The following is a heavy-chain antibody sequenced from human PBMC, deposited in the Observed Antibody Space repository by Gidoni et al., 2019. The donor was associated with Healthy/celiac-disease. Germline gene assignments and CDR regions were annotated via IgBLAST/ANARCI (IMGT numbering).Heavy chain of an antibody. CDR2: IYYSGSP. D-gene: IGHD6-6*01. J-gene: IGHJ6*02. CDR1: GGSISRGDYY. V-gene: IGHV4-30-4*01. Sequence: QVQLQESGPGLVKPSQTLSLTCTVYGGSISRGDYYWSWIRQPPGKGLEWVGYIYYSGSPYYNPSRKSRVTISLDTSKNQFSLKLSSVTAADTAVYYCASAIGAARPPYYGMDVWGQGTTVTVSS. CDR3: ASAIGAARPPYYGMDV.